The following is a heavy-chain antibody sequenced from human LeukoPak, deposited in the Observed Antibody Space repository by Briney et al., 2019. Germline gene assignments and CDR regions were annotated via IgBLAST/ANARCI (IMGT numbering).Heavy chain of an antibody. CDR1: GFTFSSYG. CDR3: ARSRQIYDAFDI. D-gene: IGHD2-2*01. V-gene: IGHV3-30*03. Sequence: HPGGSLRLSCAASGFTFSSYGMHWVRQAPGKGLEWVAVISYDGSNKYYADSVKGRFTISRDNSKSTLYLQMNSLRAEDTAMYYCARSRQIYDAFDIWGQGTMVTVSS. CDR2: ISYDGSNK. J-gene: IGHJ3*02.